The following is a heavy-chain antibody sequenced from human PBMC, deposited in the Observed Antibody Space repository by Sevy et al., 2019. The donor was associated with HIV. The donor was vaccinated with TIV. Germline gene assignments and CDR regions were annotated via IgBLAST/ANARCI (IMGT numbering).Heavy chain of an antibody. J-gene: IGHJ6*02. CDR1: GYTFTSYG. D-gene: IGHD5-18*01. CDR3: ARVSGTAMVIQINYYYYGMDV. Sequence: ASVKVSCKASGYTFTSYGISWVRQAPGQGLEWMGRISAYNGNTNYAQKLQGRVTMTTDTSTSTAYMELRSLRSDDTAVYYCARVSGTAMVIQINYYYYGMDVWGQRTTVTVSS. CDR2: ISAYNGNT. V-gene: IGHV1-18*01.